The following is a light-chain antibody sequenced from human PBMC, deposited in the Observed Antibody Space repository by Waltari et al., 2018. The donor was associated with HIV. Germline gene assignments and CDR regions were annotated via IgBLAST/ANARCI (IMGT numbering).Light chain of an antibody. V-gene: IGLV2-14*01. CDR1: SSYVGGYNY. CDR3: SSYTSSSTLV. Sequence: QSALTQPASVSGSPGQSITISCTGTSSYVGGYNYVSWYQQHPGKAPKLMIYEVSNRPSGVSNRFSGSKSGNTASLTISGLQAEDEADDYCSSYTSSSTLVFGGGTKLTVL. J-gene: IGLJ2*01. CDR2: EVS.